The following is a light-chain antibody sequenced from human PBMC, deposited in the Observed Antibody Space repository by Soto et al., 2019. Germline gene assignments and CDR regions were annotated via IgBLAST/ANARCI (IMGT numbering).Light chain of an antibody. J-gene: IGLJ3*02. V-gene: IGLV1-47*01. Sequence: QSVLTQPPSASGTPGQRVTISCSGTSSDIGSNSVYWYQHLPGTAPKLLIYRNNQRPSGVPDRFSGSKSGTSASLAISGLRSEDEADYYCATWDAILSGPRVFGGGTQLTVL. CDR2: RNN. CDR1: SSDIGSNS. CDR3: ATWDAILSGPRV.